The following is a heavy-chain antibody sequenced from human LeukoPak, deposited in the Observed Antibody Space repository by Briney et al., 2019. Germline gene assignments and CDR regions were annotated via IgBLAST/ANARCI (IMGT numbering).Heavy chain of an antibody. CDR1: GFTVSSNY. CDR3: ARSVSSSWIYYFDY. V-gene: IGHV3-53*01. J-gene: IGHJ4*02. D-gene: IGHD6-13*01. CDR2: IYSGGST. Sequence: GGSLRLSCAASGFTVSSNYMSWVRQAPGKGLEWVSVIYSGGSTYYADSVKGRFTISRDNSKITLYLQMNSLRAEDTAVYYCARSVSSSWIYYFDYWGQGTLVTVSS.